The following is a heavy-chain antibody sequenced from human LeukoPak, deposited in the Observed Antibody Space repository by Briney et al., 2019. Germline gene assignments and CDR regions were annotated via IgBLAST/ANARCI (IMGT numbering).Heavy chain of an antibody. CDR1: GYTFTGYY. Sequence: ASVKVSYKASGYTFTGYYMHWVRQAPGQGLEGMGWINPNSGGTKYAQKFQVWVTMTRATSISTAYMELSRLRSDDTAVYYCARLADCSGGSCYSWDYWGQGTLVTVSS. J-gene: IGHJ4*02. V-gene: IGHV1-2*04. CDR2: INPNSGGT. CDR3: ARLADCSGGSCYSWDY. D-gene: IGHD2-15*01.